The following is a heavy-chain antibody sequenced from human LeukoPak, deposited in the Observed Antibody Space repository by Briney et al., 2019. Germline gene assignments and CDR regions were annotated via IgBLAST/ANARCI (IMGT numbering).Heavy chain of an antibody. V-gene: IGHV1-46*01. D-gene: IGHD4-17*01. CDR2: INPNDGSK. CDR1: GYTFATSY. J-gene: IGHJ2*01. CDR3: ARPTVTTSYWYFDL. Sequence: GASVKVSCKASGYTFATSYIHWVRQAPGQGLEWMGIINPNDGSKNFAQKFQGRVTMTRDTPTSTVYMEMSGLRSDDTAVYYCARPTVTTSYWYFDLWGDGTLVTVSS.